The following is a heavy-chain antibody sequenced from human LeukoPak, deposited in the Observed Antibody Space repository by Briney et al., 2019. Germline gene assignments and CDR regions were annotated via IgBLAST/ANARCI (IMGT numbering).Heavy chain of an antibody. CDR1: GFTFSSYS. Sequence: GGPLRLSCAASGFTFSSYSMNWVRQAPGKGLEWVSSISSSSSYIYYADSVKGRFTISRDNAKNSLYLQMNSLRAEDTAVYYCARATWLLDAFDIWGQGTMVTVSS. CDR3: ARATWLLDAFDI. D-gene: IGHD2-15*01. CDR2: ISSSSSYI. J-gene: IGHJ3*02. V-gene: IGHV3-21*01.